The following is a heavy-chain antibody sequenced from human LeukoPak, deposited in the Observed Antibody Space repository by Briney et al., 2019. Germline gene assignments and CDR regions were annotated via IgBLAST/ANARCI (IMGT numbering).Heavy chain of an antibody. Sequence: SETLSLTCTVSGGSISTTNYYWGWIRQPPGRDLEWIGSIYSSGDTYYNPSLESRVTISVDTSKNQLSLKLTSATAADTSVYYCARHSGLRSPFDPWGQGTLVTVSS. CDR1: GGSISTTNYY. CDR2: IYSSGDT. J-gene: IGHJ5*02. V-gene: IGHV4-39*01. D-gene: IGHD3-3*01. CDR3: ARHSGLRSPFDP.